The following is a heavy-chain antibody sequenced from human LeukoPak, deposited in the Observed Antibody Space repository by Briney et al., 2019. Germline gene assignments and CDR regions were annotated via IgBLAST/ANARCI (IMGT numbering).Heavy chain of an antibody. D-gene: IGHD6-13*01. CDR1: GYTFTGYY. CDR3: ARAARWSSSWYYFDY. J-gene: IGHJ4*02. CDR2: INPNSGGT. V-gene: IGHV1-2*02. Sequence: ASVKVSCKASGYTFTGYYMHWVRQAPGQGLEWKGWINPNSGGTNYAQKFQGRVTMTRDTSISTAYMELSRLRSDDTAVYYCARAARWSSSWYYFDYWGQGTLVTVSS.